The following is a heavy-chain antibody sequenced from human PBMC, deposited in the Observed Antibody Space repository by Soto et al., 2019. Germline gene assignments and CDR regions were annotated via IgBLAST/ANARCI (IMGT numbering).Heavy chain of an antibody. Sequence: VASVKVSCKASGYTFSGYYMYWVRQAPGQGLEWMGWINPNSGGTNYGQKFQGRVTMTRDTSISTAYMELSRLRSDDTAVYYCARDGELLKRNYYYYNGMDVWGQGTTVTVSS. CDR3: ARDGELLKRNYYYYNGMDV. V-gene: IGHV1-2*02. J-gene: IGHJ6*02. D-gene: IGHD2-21*01. CDR1: GYTFSGYY. CDR2: INPNSGGT.